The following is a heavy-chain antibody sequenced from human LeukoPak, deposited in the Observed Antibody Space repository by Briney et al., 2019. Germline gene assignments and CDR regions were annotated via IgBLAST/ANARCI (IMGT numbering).Heavy chain of an antibody. Sequence: SETLSLTCTVSGGSVNSGSYYWSWLRQPPGKGLEWIGYIYYSGSTNYNPSLKSRVTISVDTSKNQFSLKLSSVTAADTAVYYCARSYGYYFDYWGQGTLVTVSS. V-gene: IGHV4-61*01. J-gene: IGHJ4*02. D-gene: IGHD4-17*01. CDR3: ARSYGYYFDY. CDR2: IYYSGST. CDR1: GGSVNSGSYY.